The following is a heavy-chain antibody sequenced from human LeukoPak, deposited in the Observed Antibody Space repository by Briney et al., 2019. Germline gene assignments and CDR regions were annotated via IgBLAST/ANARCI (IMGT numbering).Heavy chain of an antibody. CDR2: IIPIFGTA. CDR3: ARDRQQLVNWFDP. V-gene: IGHV1-69*13. CDR1: GGTFSSYA. D-gene: IGHD6-13*01. Sequence: ASVKVSCKASGGTFSSYAISWVRQAPGQGLEWMGGIIPIFGTANYAQRFQGRVTITADESTSTAYMELSSLRSEDTAVYYCARDRQQLVNWFDPWGQGTLVTVSS. J-gene: IGHJ5*02.